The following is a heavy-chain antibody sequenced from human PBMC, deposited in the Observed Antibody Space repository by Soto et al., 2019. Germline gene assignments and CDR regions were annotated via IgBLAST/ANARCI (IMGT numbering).Heavy chain of an antibody. CDR3: AKLNNRIVPAVRGLDV. D-gene: IGHD2-2*01. CDR1: GFTFSSYA. CDR2: ISGSGGST. V-gene: IGHV3-23*01. Sequence: EVQLLESGGGLVQPGGSLRLSCAASGFTFSSYAMSWVRQAPGKGLEWVSGISGSGGSTYYADSVKGRFTISRDNSKNTLYLQMNSLRAEDTAVYYCAKLNNRIVPAVRGLDVWGQGTTVTVSS. J-gene: IGHJ6*02.